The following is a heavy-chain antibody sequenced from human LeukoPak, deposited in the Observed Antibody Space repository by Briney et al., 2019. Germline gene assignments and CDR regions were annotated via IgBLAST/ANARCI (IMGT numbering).Heavy chain of an antibody. Sequence: GGSLRLSCAASGFTFSGYAMSWVRQAPGKGLEWVSAISGSGGSTYYADSVKGRFTISRDNSKNTLYLQMNSLRAEDTAVYYCAKFRSSGWYGGNTYFDYWGQGTLVTVSS. J-gene: IGHJ4*02. CDR1: GFTFSGYA. CDR3: AKFRSSGWYGGNTYFDY. V-gene: IGHV3-23*01. D-gene: IGHD6-19*01. CDR2: ISGSGGST.